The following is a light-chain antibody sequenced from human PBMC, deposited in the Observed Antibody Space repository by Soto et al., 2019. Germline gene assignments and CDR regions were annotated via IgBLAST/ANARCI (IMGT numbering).Light chain of an antibody. V-gene: IGKV2-28*01. CDR1: QSLVHSDGNTH. J-gene: IGKJ1*01. CDR3: MQALQTPWT. Sequence: DVAMTQTPLSLPVTLGQPASISCRSTQSLVHSDGNTHLNWFQQRPGQSPQVLIYLGSNRASGVPDRFSGSGSGTDFTLKISRVEADDVGVYYCMQALQTPWTFGQGTKVDI. CDR2: LGS.